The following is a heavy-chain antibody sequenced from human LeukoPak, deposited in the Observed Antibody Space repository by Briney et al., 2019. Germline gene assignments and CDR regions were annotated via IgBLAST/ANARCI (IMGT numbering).Heavy chain of an antibody. J-gene: IGHJ4*02. V-gene: IGHV3-15*01. Sequence: GGSLRLSCAASGFTFSNAWMSWVRQAPGKGLEWVGRIKSKTDGGTTDYAAPVKGRFTISRDDSKNTLYLQMNSLKTDDTAVYYCTTGPPSYDFWSGSDFDYWGQGTLVTVSS. CDR3: TTGPPSYDFWSGSDFDY. D-gene: IGHD3-3*01. CDR2: IKSKTDGGTT. CDR1: GFTFSNAW.